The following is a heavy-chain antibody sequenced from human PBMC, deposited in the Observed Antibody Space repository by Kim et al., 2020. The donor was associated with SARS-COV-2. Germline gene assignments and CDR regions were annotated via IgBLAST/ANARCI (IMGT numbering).Heavy chain of an antibody. Sequence: TEGQKFQGRVTMTRDTSTSTVYLEPGSLTSEDTAVFYCARVGSGSSPLDYWGQGTLVTVSS. D-gene: IGHD3-10*01. CDR3: ARVGSGSSPLDY. J-gene: IGHJ4*02. V-gene: IGHV1-46*01.